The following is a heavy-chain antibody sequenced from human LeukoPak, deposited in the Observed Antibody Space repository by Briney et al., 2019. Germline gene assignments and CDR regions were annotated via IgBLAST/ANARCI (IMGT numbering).Heavy chain of an antibody. V-gene: IGHV1-46*01. CDR2: INPSGGST. CDR3: AREVFLHAFDI. D-gene: IGHD2/OR15-2a*01. Sequence: ASVKVSCKASGYTFTSYYMHWVRQAPGQGLEWMGIINPSGGSTSYAQKFQGRVTMARDMSTSTVYMELSSLRSEDTAVYYCAREVFLHAFDIWGQGTMVTVSS. J-gene: IGHJ3*02. CDR1: GYTFTSYY.